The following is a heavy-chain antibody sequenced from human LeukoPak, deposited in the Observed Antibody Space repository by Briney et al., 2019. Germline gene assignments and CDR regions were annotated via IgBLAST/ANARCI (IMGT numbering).Heavy chain of an antibody. D-gene: IGHD6-19*01. Sequence: GGSLRLSCLTSGFTLSTNAMSWVRQAPGKGLEWVSAISGSGGSTYYADSVKGRFTISRDNSKNTLYLQMNSLRAEDTAVYYCAKDLGIAVAGTLNAFDIWGQGTMVTVSS. CDR3: AKDLGIAVAGTLNAFDI. J-gene: IGHJ3*02. CDR1: GFTLSTNA. V-gene: IGHV3-23*01. CDR2: ISGSGGST.